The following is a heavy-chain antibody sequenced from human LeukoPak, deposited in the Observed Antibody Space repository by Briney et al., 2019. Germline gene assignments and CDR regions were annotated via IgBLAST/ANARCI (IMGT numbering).Heavy chain of an antibody. D-gene: IGHD7-27*01. J-gene: IGHJ4*02. CDR3: AIDPNWGTHS. V-gene: IGHV3-23*01. CDR2: IGSSGGGI. CDR1: GLTFSSHW. Sequence: GGSLRLSCAASGLTFSSHWMYWVRHPPGKGLEWVSIIGSSGGGIHYADSVKGRFTISRDNSKNALYLQMNSLRVGDTAVYYCAIDPNWGTHSWGQGVLVTVSS.